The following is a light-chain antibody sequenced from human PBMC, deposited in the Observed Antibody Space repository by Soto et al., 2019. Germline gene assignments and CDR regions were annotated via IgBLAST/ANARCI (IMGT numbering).Light chain of an antibody. CDR3: SSYTSSSTRV. J-gene: IGLJ2*01. V-gene: IGLV2-14*01. CDR1: SSDVGGYNY. Sequence: QSALTQPASVSGSPGQSITIPCTGTSSDVGGYNYVSWYQQHPGKAPKLMIYDVSNRPSGVSNRFSGSKSGNTASLTISGLQAEDEAHYYCSSYTSSSTRVFGGGTKVTVL. CDR2: DVS.